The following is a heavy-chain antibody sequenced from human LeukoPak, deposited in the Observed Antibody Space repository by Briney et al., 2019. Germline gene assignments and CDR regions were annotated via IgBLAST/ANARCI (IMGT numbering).Heavy chain of an antibody. Sequence: SETLSLTCAVYGGSFSGYYWSWIRQPPGKGLEWIGEINHSGSTNYNPSLKSRVTISVDTSKNQFSLKLSSVTAADTAVYYCARGGTLMYYDILTVKGAFDIWGQGTMVTVSS. J-gene: IGHJ3*02. V-gene: IGHV4-34*01. CDR1: GGSFSGYY. CDR2: INHSGST. D-gene: IGHD3-9*01. CDR3: ARGGTLMYYDILTVKGAFDI.